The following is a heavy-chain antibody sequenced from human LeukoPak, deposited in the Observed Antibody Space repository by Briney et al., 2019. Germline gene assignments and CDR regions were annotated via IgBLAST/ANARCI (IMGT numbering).Heavy chain of an antibody. Sequence: GGSLRLSCVASGFTFSSYAMSWVRQAPGKGLEWVSAISGSGGSTYYADSVKGRFTISRDNSKNTLYLQMNSLRAEDTAVYYCAKGVITFGGVIAPGVYYFDYWGQGTLVTVSS. CDR2: ISGSGGST. D-gene: IGHD3-16*02. CDR3: AKGVITFGGVIAPGVYYFDY. J-gene: IGHJ4*02. V-gene: IGHV3-23*01. CDR1: GFTFSSYA.